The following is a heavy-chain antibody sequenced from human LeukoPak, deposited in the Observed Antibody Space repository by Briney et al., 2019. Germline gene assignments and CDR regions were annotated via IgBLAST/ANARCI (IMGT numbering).Heavy chain of an antibody. D-gene: IGHD6-19*01. CDR3: ARVGSGWELPIDY. CDR1: GGSISSSNW. CDR2: IYHSGST. V-gene: IGHV4-4*02. J-gene: IGHJ4*02. Sequence: SETLSLTCAVSGGSISSSNWWSWVRQPPGKGLGWIGEIYHSGSTNYNPSLKSRVTISVDKSKNQFSLKLSSVTAADTAVYYCARVGSGWELPIDYWGQGTLVTVSS.